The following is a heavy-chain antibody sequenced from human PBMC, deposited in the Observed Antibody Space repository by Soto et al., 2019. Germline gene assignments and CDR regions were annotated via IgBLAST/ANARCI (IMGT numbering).Heavy chain of an antibody. CDR1: GFTFSNAW. CDR3: TTEPSYYYFDY. V-gene: IGHV3-15*07. D-gene: IGHD3-16*01. J-gene: IGHJ4*02. CDR2: IKNKPDGETT. Sequence: GGSLRLSCAASGFTFSNAWMNWVRQAPGKGPEWVGRIKNKPDGETTDYAAPVRGRFAISRDDSKDTLYLQMYSLKPEDTAVYYCTTEPSYYYFDYWGQGTQVTV.